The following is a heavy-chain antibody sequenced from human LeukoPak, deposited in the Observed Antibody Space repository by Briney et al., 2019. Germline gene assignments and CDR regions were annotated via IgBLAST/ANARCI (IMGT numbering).Heavy chain of an antibody. CDR3: ARGFKWFEYFQH. CDR1: GGSFSGYY. Sequence: SETLSLTCAVYGGSFSGYYWSWIRQPPGKGLEWIGEINHSGSTNYNPSLKSRVTISVDTSKNQFSLKLSSVTAADTAVYYCARGFKWFEYFQHWGQGTLVTVSS. CDR2: INHSGST. V-gene: IGHV4-34*01. J-gene: IGHJ1*01. D-gene: IGHD3-22*01.